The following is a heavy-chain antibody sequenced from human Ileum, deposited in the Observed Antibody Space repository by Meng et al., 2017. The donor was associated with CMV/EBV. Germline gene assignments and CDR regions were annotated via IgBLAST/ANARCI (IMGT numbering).Heavy chain of an antibody. J-gene: IGHJ4*02. CDR3: VTADHHAIKY. V-gene: IGHV4-34*01. CDR1: GSFSTYT. CDR2: INQYGST. D-gene: IGHD5-12*01. Sequence: QVQIREWVAWLLKPSETLSLTCSLGGSFSTYTWSWIRQAPGKGLEWIGEINQYGSTNFNPSVKSRVTISRDTSKNQFSLRLNSVTAADAAVYYCVTADHHAIKYWGQGTLVTVSS.